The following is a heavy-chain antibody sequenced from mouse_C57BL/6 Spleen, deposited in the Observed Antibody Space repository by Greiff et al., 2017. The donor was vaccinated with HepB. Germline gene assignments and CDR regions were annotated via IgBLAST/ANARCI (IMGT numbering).Heavy chain of an antibody. Sequence: EVQLVDSGGGLVQSGRSLRLSCATSGFTFSDFYMEWVRQAPGKGLEWIAASRNKANDYTTEYSASVKGRFIVSRDTSQSILYLQMNALRAEDTAIYYCARDAPYDYGAMDYWGQGTSVTVSS. CDR2: SRNKANDYTT. V-gene: IGHV7-1*01. CDR1: GFTFSDFY. D-gene: IGHD2-4*01. CDR3: ARDAPYDYGAMDY. J-gene: IGHJ4*01.